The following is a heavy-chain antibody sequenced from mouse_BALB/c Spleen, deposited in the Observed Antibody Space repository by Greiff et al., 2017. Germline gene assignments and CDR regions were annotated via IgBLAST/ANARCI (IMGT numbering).Heavy chain of an antibody. CDR1: GFSLTSYG. Sequence: QVQLQQSGPGLVQPSQSLSITCTVSGFSLTSYGVHWVRQSPGKGLEWLGVIWSGGSTDYNAAFISRLSISKDNSKSQVFFKMNSLQANDTAIYYCARMREIYYGNYGAWFAYWGQGTLVTVSA. V-gene: IGHV2-2*02. CDR3: ARMREIYYGNYGAWFAY. CDR2: IWSGGST. D-gene: IGHD2-1*01. J-gene: IGHJ3*01.